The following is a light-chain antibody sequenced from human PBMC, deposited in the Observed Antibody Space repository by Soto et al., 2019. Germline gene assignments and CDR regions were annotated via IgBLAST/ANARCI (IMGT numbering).Light chain of an antibody. CDR2: GAS. J-gene: IGKJ2*01. CDR1: QSVSSN. CDR3: QQYNNWPPYT. Sequence: EIVMTQSPATLSVSPGERATLSCRASQSVSSNLAWYQQRPGQAHRLLIYGASTRATGIPARFSGSETGTEFTLTISSLQSEDFAVYYCQQYNNWPPYTFGQGTKLEIK. V-gene: IGKV3-15*01.